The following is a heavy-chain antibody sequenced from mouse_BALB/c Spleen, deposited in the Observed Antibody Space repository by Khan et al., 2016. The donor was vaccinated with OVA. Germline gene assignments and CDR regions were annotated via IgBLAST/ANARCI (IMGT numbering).Heavy chain of an antibody. CDR2: ILPGTGNI. CDR1: GYAFRSYW. D-gene: IGHD1-1*02. J-gene: IGHJ2*01. Sequence: QVQLQQSGAELMKPGASVKISCKATGYAFRSYWIEWVKQRPGHGLEWVGEILPGTGNIKYNEKFEGKATFTADTSSSTAYLQLSSLTSEDSAVYYCAGPDYADSWGQGTTLTVSS. CDR3: AGPDYADS. V-gene: IGHV1-9*01.